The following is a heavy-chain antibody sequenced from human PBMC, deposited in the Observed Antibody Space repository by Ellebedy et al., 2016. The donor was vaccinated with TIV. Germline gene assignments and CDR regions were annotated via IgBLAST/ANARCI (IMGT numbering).Heavy chain of an antibody. CDR3: ARDEGGSGSLSY. V-gene: IGHV3-53*01. D-gene: IGHD3-10*01. J-gene: IGHJ4*02. Sequence: GESLKISCAASGFTVSSNYMSWVRQAPGKGLEWVSVIYSGGSTYYADSVKGRFTISRDNSKNTLYLQMNSLRAEDTAVYYCARDEGGSGSLSYWGQGTLVTVSS. CDR1: GFTVSSNY. CDR2: IYSGGST.